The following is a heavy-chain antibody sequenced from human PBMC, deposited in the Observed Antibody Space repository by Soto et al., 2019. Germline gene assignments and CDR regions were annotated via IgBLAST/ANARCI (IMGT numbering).Heavy chain of an antibody. V-gene: IGHV1-18*01. CDR3: ASSSIFKQQLNQFDY. CDR1: GYTFTSYG. CDR2: ISAYNGNT. D-gene: IGHD6-13*01. Sequence: GASVKVSCKASGYTFTSYGISWVRQAPGQGLEWMGWISAYNGNTNYAQKLQGRVTMTTDTSTSTAYMELRSLRSDDTAVYYCASSSIFKQQLNQFDYWGQGTLVTVSS. J-gene: IGHJ4*02.